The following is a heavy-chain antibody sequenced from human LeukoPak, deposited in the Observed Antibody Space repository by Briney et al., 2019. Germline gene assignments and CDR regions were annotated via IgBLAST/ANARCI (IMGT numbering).Heavy chain of an antibody. CDR3: ARGYSSGWYFDY. V-gene: IGHV3-64*01. D-gene: IGHD6-19*01. CDR1: GFTFSSYA. CDR2: ISSNGGST. J-gene: IGHJ4*02. Sequence: GGSLRLSCAASGFTFSSYAMHWVRQAPGKGLEYVSAISSNGGSTYCANSVKGRFTISRDNSKNTLYLQMGSLRAEDMAVYYCARGYSSGWYFDYWGQGTLVTVSS.